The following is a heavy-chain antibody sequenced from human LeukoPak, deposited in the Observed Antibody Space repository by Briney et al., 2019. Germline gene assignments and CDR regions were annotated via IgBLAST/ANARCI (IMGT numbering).Heavy chain of an antibody. CDR1: GFTFSSYT. V-gene: IGHV3-21*01. CDR2: ISSSSSYI. J-gene: IGHJ4*02. D-gene: IGHD3-9*01. CDR3: ARATTYDILTGYSDY. Sequence: GGSLRLSCAASGFTFSSYTINWVRQVPGKGLEWVSSISSSSSYIYYADSVKGRFTISRDNAKKSLFLQMNSLRAEDTAVYYCARATTYDILTGYSDYWGQGTLVTVSS.